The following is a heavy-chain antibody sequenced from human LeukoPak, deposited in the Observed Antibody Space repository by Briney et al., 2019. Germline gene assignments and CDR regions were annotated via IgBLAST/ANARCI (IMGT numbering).Heavy chain of an antibody. Sequence: PGGSLRLSSAASGFTFGNYAMAWVRQSPGKGLEWVSCITDIGKNTYHTDSVKGRFTISRDNSKNTLSLQMNSLRVEDTAVYYCAKATQRYCTGGTCYPLDYWGQGTLVTVSS. CDR1: GFTFGNYA. V-gene: IGHV3-23*01. D-gene: IGHD2-8*02. J-gene: IGHJ4*02. CDR2: ITDIGKNT. CDR3: AKATQRYCTGGTCYPLDY.